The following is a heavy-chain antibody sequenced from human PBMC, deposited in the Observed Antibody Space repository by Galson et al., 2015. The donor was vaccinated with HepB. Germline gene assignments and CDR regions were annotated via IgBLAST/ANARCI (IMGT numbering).Heavy chain of an antibody. CDR2: ISGGGGT. D-gene: IGHD6-6*01. CDR1: GFTVSSNY. V-gene: IGHV3-66*01. CDR3: VKDWQLFHLGY. J-gene: IGHJ4*02. Sequence: SLRLSCAASGFTVSSNYMSWVRQAPGEGLERVSFISGGGGTYYVDSVKGRFSISRDNSKNTLYLQMNSLRAEDTAVYYCVKDWQLFHLGYWGQGTQVTVSS.